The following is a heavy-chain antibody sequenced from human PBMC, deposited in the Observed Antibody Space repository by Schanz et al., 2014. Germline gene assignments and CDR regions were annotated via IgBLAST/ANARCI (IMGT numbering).Heavy chain of an antibody. Sequence: QVHLVQSGAEVKKPGASVRVSCKVSGYAFTTYGISWVRQAPGQGPEFMGWISTFRNEDTNSAQEFQGRLTMTTDTSTSTAYMELRSLRSDDTAVYYCARDRRRYCSTASCLHDNWFDPWGQGTLVIVSS. V-gene: IGHV1-18*01. D-gene: IGHD2-2*01. CDR2: ISTFRNEDT. CDR1: GYAFTTYG. CDR3: ARDRRRYCSTASCLHDNWFDP. J-gene: IGHJ5*02.